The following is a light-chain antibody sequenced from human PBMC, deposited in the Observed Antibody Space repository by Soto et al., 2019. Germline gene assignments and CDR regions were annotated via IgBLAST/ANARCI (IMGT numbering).Light chain of an antibody. CDR2: GAS. J-gene: IGKJ1*01. CDR1: HSVSSS. Sequence: EVVMTQSPSTLSVSPGERATLSCRASHSVSSSLAWYQQKPGQAPRLLISGASTRAAGIPARFSGSGSGTEFTLTISSLQSEDFAVYYCQQRTDRPPWTFGQGTKVDIK. CDR3: QQRTDRPPWT. V-gene: IGKV3-15*01.